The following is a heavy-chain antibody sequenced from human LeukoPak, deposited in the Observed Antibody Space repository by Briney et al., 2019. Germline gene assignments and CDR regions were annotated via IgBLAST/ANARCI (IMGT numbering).Heavy chain of an antibody. CDR3: ARDPYSGNYGDYYYYYMDV. CDR1: GFTFSSYC. CDR2: ITSSSSYI. D-gene: IGHD1-26*01. V-gene: IGHV3-21*01. Sequence: GGSLRLSCAASGFTFSSYCMNWVRQSPGKGLEWVSSITSSSSYIYYADSVKGRFTISRDNAKSSLYLQMNSLRDEDTAVYYCARDPYSGNYGDYYYYYMDVWGKGTTVTISS. J-gene: IGHJ6*03.